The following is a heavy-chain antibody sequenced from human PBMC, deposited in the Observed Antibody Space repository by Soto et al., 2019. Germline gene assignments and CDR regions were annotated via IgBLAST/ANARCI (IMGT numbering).Heavy chain of an antibody. CDR2: IYYSGST. CDR3: ARAPFGVGPGWFDP. CDR1: GGSISSSSYY. D-gene: IGHD3-3*01. J-gene: IGHJ5*02. V-gene: IGHV4-39*01. Sequence: GSLRLSCTVSGGSISSSSYYWGWIRQPPGKGLEWIGSIYYSGSTYYNPSLKSRVTISVDTSKNQFSLKLSSVTAADTAVYYCARAPFGVGPGWFDPWGQGTLVTVSS.